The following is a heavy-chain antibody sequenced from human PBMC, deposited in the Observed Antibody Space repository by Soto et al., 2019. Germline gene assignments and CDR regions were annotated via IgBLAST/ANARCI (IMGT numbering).Heavy chain of an antibody. Sequence: GGSLRLSCAASGFSFSNYAMNWVRQAPGKGLEWVSAISAGGSKTNYADSVKGRFTISSDNSKNTLYLQMTGLRADDTAVYYCAKEYSTSFDYWGQGTPVTVSS. CDR2: ISAGGSKT. J-gene: IGHJ4*02. CDR1: GFSFSNYA. V-gene: IGHV3-23*01. CDR3: AKEYSTSFDY. D-gene: IGHD6-6*01.